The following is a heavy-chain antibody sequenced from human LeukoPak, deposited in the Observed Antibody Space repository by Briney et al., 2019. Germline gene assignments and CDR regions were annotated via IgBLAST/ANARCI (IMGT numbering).Heavy chain of an antibody. Sequence: GGSLRLSCAASGFTFSYYWMTWVRQAPGKGLEWVSAISGSGGSTYYADSVKGRFTISRDNSKNTLYLQMNSLRAEDTAVYYCAKDRPYSGYRVFDYWGQGTLVTVSS. D-gene: IGHD5-12*01. V-gene: IGHV3-23*01. CDR1: GFTFSYYW. CDR3: AKDRPYSGYRVFDY. CDR2: ISGSGGST. J-gene: IGHJ4*02.